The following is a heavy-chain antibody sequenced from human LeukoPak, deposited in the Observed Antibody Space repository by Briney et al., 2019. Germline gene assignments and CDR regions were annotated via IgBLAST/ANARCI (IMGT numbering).Heavy chain of an antibody. CDR3: ATDRQVYGSGEYYFDY. CDR1: GGSVSSRNYS. CDR2: IYNSGST. D-gene: IGHD3-10*01. Sequence: SETLSLTCSVSGGSVSSRNYSWTWIRQPPGKGLEWIGYIYNSGSTKCNPSLKSRVTISVDTSKNQFSLKLGSVTAADTAVYYCATDRQVYGSGEYYFDYWGQGTLVSVSS. J-gene: IGHJ4*02. V-gene: IGHV4-61*01.